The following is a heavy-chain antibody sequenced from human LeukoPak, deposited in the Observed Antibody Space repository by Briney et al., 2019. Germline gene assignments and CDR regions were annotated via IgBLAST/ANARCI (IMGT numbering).Heavy chain of an antibody. CDR1: GFIFSNHW. D-gene: IGHD3-16*01. CDR2: INQDGREK. V-gene: IGHV3-7*02. Sequence: PGGSLRLSCSASGFIFSNHWMSWVRQAPGKGLEWVANINQDGREKYYVDSVKGRFTISRDNAKNSLYLQMNSLRAEDTAVYYCARGFGPTYWGQGTLVTVSS. J-gene: IGHJ4*02. CDR3: ARGFGPTY.